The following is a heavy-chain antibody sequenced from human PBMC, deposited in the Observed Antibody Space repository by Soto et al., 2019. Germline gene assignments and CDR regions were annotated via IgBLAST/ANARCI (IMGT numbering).Heavy chain of an antibody. D-gene: IGHD3-9*01. V-gene: IGHV4-59*01. CDR1: GASMRSYY. J-gene: IGHJ6*02. CDR3: ARDLRCCGLDV. CDR2: IFYSGST. Sequence: SETLSLTCNVSGASMRSYYWTWMRLSPGKGLEWIGDIFYSGSTNLNPSLRSRLSISIDTSKSKFSLMLNSVTAADTAVYYCARDLRCCGLDVWGQGTTVTVSS.